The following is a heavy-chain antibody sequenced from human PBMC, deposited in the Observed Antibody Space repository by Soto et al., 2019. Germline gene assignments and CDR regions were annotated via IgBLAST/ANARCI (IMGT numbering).Heavy chain of an antibody. J-gene: IGHJ4*02. Sequence: PGESLKISCKGSGYSFTSYWISWVRQMPGKGLEWMGRIDPSDSYTNYSPSFQGHVTISADKSISTAYLQWSSLKASDTAMYYCARRYCSSTSCYEPDYWGQGTLVTVSS. CDR3: ARRYCSSTSCYEPDY. CDR2: IDPSDSYT. CDR1: GYSFTSYW. V-gene: IGHV5-10-1*01. D-gene: IGHD2-2*01.